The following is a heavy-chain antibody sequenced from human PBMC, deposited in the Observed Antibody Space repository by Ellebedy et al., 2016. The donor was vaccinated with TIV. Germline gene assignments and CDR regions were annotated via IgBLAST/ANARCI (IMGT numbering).Heavy chain of an antibody. V-gene: IGHV3-74*01. CDR3: ARGHDS. CDR2: ISGDGSDI. J-gene: IGHJ5*01. Sequence: HTGGSLRLSCAASGFTFSSYWMHRVRQAPGKGLVWVSGISGDGSDIRYVDSVKGRFTISRDNAKSTLYLQMNSLRTEDTAVYYCARGHDSWGQGTLVTISS. CDR1: GFTFSSYW.